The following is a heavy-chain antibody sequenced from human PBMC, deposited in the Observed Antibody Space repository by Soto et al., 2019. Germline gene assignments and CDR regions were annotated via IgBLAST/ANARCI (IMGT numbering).Heavy chain of an antibody. CDR3: ARVYIKLPGYYYYGMDV. CDR2: ISAYNGNT. J-gene: IGHJ6*02. V-gene: IGHV1-18*01. Sequence: GASVKVSCKASGYTFTSYGISWVRQAPGQGLEWMGWISAYNGNTNYAQKLQGRVTMTTDTSTSTAYMELRSLRSDDTAVYYCARVYIKLPGYYYYGMDVWGQGTTVTVSS. D-gene: IGHD2-15*01. CDR1: GYTFTSYG.